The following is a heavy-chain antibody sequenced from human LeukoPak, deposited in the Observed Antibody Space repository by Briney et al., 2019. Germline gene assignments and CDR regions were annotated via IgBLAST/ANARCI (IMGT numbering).Heavy chain of an antibody. D-gene: IGHD3-9*01. V-gene: IGHV4-34*01. CDR2: INHSGST. CDR1: GGSFSGYY. Sequence: SETLSLTCAVYGGSFSGYYWSWIRQPPGKGLEWIGEINHSGSTNYNPSLKSRVTISVDTSKNQFSLKLSSVTAADTAVYYCARGYRDILTGYYKNPPAAFDIWGQGTMVTVSS. J-gene: IGHJ3*02. CDR3: ARGYRDILTGYYKNPPAAFDI.